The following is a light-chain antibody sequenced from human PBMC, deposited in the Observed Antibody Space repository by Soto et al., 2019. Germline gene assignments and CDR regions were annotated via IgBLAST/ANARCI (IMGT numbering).Light chain of an antibody. Sequence: EIVMTQSPATLSVSPGERATLSCRARQIISSNLAWYQQKPGQAPRLLMFRTSSRATGFPARFSGSGAGTEFNLTISSLQSGDFGVEYCQQYNNWPRATFGGGTKVEIK. V-gene: IGKV3-15*01. CDR2: RTS. J-gene: IGKJ4*01. CDR3: QQYNNWPRAT. CDR1: QIISSN.